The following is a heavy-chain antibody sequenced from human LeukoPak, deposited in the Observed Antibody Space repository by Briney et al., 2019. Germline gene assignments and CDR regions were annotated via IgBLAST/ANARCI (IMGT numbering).Heavy chain of an antibody. CDR2: IHYTGST. Sequence: PSETLSLTCSVSGGSISSSNYYWAWIRQPPGKGLEWIGSIHYTGSTYYSASLKSRVTISLDRSKNQFSLKLSSVTAADTAVYYCARYGGSGTYFFDYWGQGTLVTVSS. D-gene: IGHD3-10*01. CDR3: ARYGGSGTYFFDY. CDR1: GGSISSSNYY. V-gene: IGHV4-39*07. J-gene: IGHJ4*02.